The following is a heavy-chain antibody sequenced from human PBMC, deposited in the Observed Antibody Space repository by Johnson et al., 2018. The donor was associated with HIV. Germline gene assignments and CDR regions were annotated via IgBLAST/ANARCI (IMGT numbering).Heavy chain of an antibody. V-gene: IGHV3-9*01. CDR1: GFTFDDYA. CDR2: ISWNSGSI. D-gene: IGHD3-10*01. J-gene: IGHJ3*02. Sequence: VQLVESGGGLVQPGRSLRLSCAASGFTFDDYAMHWVRQAPGKGLEWVSGISWNSGSIGYADSVKGRFTISRDNAKNTLYVQMNSLRVEDTAVYYCAKDDSPSGAFDIWGQGTMVTVSS. CDR3: AKDDSPSGAFDI.